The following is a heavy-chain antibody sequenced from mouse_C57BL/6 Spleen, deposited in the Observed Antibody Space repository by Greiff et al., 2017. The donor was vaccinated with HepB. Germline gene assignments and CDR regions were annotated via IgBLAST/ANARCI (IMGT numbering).Heavy chain of an antibody. Sequence: VQLQQSGPELVKPGASVKISCKASGYTFTDYYMNWVKQSHGKSLEWIGDINPNNGGTSYNQKFKGKATLTVDKSSSTAYMELRSLTSEDSAVYYCVFGNPYYYAMDYWGQGTSVNVSS. CDR2: INPNNGGT. D-gene: IGHD2-1*01. CDR3: VFGNPYYYAMDY. CDR1: GYTFTDYY. J-gene: IGHJ4*01. V-gene: IGHV1-26*01.